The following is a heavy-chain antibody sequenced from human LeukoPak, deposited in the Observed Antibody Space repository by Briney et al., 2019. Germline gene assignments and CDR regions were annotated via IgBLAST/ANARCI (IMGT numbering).Heavy chain of an antibody. CDR2: ISSSSSTI. J-gene: IGHJ6*03. Sequence: TGGSLRLSCAASGFTFSSYSMNWVRQAPGKGLEWVSYISSSSSTIYYADSVKGRFTISRDNAKNSLYLQMNSLRAEDTAVYYCARARDVVVIAYYYYMGVWGKGTTVTVSS. D-gene: IGHD2-21*01. V-gene: IGHV3-48*01. CDR1: GFTFSSYS. CDR3: ARARDVVVIAYYYYMGV.